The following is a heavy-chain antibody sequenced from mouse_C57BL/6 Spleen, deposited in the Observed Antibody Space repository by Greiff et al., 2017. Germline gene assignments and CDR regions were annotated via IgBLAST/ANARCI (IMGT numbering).Heavy chain of an antibody. V-gene: IGHV6-6*01. CDR1: GFTFSDAW. CDR3: TQLSPLVFDF. Sequence: EVKVEESGGGLVQPGGSMKLSCAASGFTFSDAWMDWVRQSPEKGLEWVAEIRNKANNHATYYAESVKGRFTISRDDSKSCVYLQKNILRAEDTGIYYCTQLSPLVFDFWGTGTTVTVSS. CDR2: IRNKANNHAT. J-gene: IGHJ1*03. D-gene: IGHD4-1*02.